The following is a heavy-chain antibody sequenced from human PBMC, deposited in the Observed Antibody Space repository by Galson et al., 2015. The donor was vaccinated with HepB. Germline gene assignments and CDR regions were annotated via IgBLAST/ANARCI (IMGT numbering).Heavy chain of an antibody. CDR1: GYSFTCYW. CDR3: ARHALGVTLYYYGMDV. CDR2: IYPGDSDT. D-gene: IGHD2-21*02. J-gene: IGHJ6*02. V-gene: IGHV5-51*01. Sequence: QSGAEVKKPGESLKISCKGSGYSFTCYWIGWVRQMPGKGLEWMGIIYPGDSDTRYSPSFQGQVTISADKSISTAYLQWSSLKASDTAMYYCARHALGVTLYYYGMDVWGQGTTVTVSS.